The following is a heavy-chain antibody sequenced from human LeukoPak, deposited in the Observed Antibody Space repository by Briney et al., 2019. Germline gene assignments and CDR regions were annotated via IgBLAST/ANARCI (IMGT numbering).Heavy chain of an antibody. CDR1: GGSISSYY. Sequence: PSETLSLTCTVSGGSISSYYWSWIRQPPGKGLEWIGYIYYSGSTNYNPSLKSRVTISTDTSMNQFSLKLTSVTAADTAVYYCARDLQWFGDVYYFDHWGQGSQVTVSS. CDR3: ARDLQWFGDVYYFDH. CDR2: IYYSGST. J-gene: IGHJ4*02. D-gene: IGHD3-10*01. V-gene: IGHV4-59*12.